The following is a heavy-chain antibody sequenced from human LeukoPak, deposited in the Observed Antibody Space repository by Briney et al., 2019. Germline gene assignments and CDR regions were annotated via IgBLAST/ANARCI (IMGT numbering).Heavy chain of an antibody. V-gene: IGHV4-30-4*08. D-gene: IGHD3-9*01. CDR1: GGSISSGDYY. CDR3: AREKTYYDILATGEFDP. Sequence: SQTLSLTCTVSGGSISSGDYYWSWIRQPPGKGLEWIGYIYYSGSTYYNPSLKSRVTISVDTSKNQFSLKLSSVTAADTAVYYCAREKTYYDILATGEFDPWGQGTLVTVS. CDR2: IYYSGST. J-gene: IGHJ5*02.